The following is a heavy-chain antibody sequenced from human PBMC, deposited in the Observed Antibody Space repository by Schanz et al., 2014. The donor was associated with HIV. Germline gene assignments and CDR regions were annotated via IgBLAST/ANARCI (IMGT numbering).Heavy chain of an antibody. V-gene: IGHV1-2*02. J-gene: IGHJ6*02. CDR1: GYTFTGYS. Sequence: QVQLVQSGAEVKKPGASVKVSCKASGYTFTGYSMHWVRQAPGQGLEWMGWINSDNGTNYAQEFQGRVTMTRDTSIGTAYMELRSLRADDTAVYFCARGEVATIEDKRGDYYYYYTMDVWGQGTTVTVSS. CDR2: INSDNGT. CDR3: ARGEVATIEDKRGDYYYYYTMDV. D-gene: IGHD5-12*01.